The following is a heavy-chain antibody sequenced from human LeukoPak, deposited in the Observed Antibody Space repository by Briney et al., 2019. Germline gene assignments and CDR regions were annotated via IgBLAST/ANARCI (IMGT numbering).Heavy chain of an antibody. CDR3: ARGRVGIVVVPAAKGKLRWFDP. Sequence: LSETLSLTCAVYGGSFSGYYWSWIRQPPGKGLEWIGEINHSGSTNCNPSLKSRVTISVDTSKNQFSLKLSSVTAADTAVYYCARGRVGIVVVPAAKGKLRWFDPWGQGTLVTVSS. V-gene: IGHV4-34*01. J-gene: IGHJ5*02. CDR2: INHSGST. D-gene: IGHD2-2*01. CDR1: GGSFSGYY.